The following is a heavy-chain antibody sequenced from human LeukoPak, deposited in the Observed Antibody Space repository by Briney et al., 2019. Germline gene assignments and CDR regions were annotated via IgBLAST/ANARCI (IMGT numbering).Heavy chain of an antibody. V-gene: IGHV3-33*01. CDR1: GFTFSSYG. J-gene: IGHJ6*02. D-gene: IGHD4-17*01. CDR3: AREINGDYIYYYGMDV. CDR2: IWYDGSNK. Sequence: SGGSLRLSCAASGFTFSSYGMHWVRQAPGKGLEWVAVIWYDGSNKYYADSVKGRFTISRDNSKNTLYLQMNSLRAEDTAVYYCAREINGDYIYYYGMDVWGQGTTVTVSS.